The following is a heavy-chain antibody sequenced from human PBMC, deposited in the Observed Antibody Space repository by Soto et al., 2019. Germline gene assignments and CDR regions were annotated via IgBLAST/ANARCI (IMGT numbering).Heavy chain of an antibody. D-gene: IGHD6-13*01. J-gene: IGHJ4*02. Sequence: ASVKVSCKASGYTFTGYYMHWVRQAPGQGLEWMGWINPNSGGTNYAQKFQGWVTMTRDTSISTAYMELSRLRSDDTAVYYCARGPHPAAGTKDYYLDYWGQGTLVTVSA. CDR3: ARGPHPAAGTKDYYLDY. CDR1: GYTFTGYY. V-gene: IGHV1-2*04. CDR2: INPNSGGT.